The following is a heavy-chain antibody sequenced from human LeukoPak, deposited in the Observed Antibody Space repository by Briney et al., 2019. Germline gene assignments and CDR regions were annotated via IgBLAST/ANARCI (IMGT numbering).Heavy chain of an antibody. CDR3: AKRGVVIRVILVGFHKAAYYFDS. V-gene: IGHV3-23*01. Sequence: RGSLRLSCAVSGITLSNYGMSWVRQAPGKGLEWVAGISDSGGSTSYADSVKGRFTISRDNPKNTLYLQMNSLRAEDTAVYFCAKRGVVIRVILVGFHKAAYYFDSWGQGALVTVSS. J-gene: IGHJ4*02. CDR2: ISDSGGST. D-gene: IGHD3-22*01. CDR1: GITLSNYG.